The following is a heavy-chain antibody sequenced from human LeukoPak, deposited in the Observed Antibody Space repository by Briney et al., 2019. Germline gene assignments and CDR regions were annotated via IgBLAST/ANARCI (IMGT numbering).Heavy chain of an antibody. D-gene: IGHD1-1*01. CDR2: IYYSGDT. Sequence: PSETLSLTCTVSGDSISPYYWGWIRQPPGKGLEWIGYIYYSGDTTYNPSLKSRVTMSVDTSKNQFSLKLSSVTAADTAVYYCAKDKQPGDYWGQGALVTVSS. CDR1: GDSISPYY. V-gene: IGHV4-59*01. CDR3: AKDKQPGDY. J-gene: IGHJ4*02.